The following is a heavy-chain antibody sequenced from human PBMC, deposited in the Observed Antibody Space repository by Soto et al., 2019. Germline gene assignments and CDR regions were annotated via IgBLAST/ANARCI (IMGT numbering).Heavy chain of an antibody. CDR1: GYTFTSYG. CDR2: ISAYNGNT. J-gene: IGHJ6*02. CDR3: ARWEVVPYYYYGMDV. D-gene: IGHD2-2*01. V-gene: IGHV1-18*01. Sequence: ASVKVSCKASGYTFTSYGISWVRQAPGQGLEWMGWISAYNGNTNYAQKLQGRVTMTTDTSTSTANMELRSLRSDDTAVYYCARWEVVPYYYYGMDVWGQGTTVTVSS.